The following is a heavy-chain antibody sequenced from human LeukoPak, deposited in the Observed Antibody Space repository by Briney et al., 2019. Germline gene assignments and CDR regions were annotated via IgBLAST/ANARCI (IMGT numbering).Heavy chain of an antibody. V-gene: IGHV3-21*01. CDR3: AREKRSGAAAADR. Sequence: PGGSLRLSCAASGFIFSSYSMNWVRQAPGKGLEWVSSISSSSSYIYYADSVKGRFTISRDNAKNSLYLQMNSLRAEDTAVYYCAREKRSGAAAADRWGQGTLVTVSS. CDR2: ISSSSSYI. D-gene: IGHD6-13*01. J-gene: IGHJ5*02. CDR1: GFIFSSYS.